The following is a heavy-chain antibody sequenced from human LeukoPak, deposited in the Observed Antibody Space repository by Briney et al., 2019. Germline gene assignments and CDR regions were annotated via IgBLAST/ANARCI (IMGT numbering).Heavy chain of an antibody. V-gene: IGHV3-74*01. D-gene: IGHD6-19*01. CDR2: INSDGSST. CDR1: GFTFSQDW. J-gene: IGHJ4*01. Sequence: GGSLSHTRAAYGFTFSQDWIHWVRQAPGKGLVWVSRINSDGSSTNYPDSVKGRFTISRDNAKNTLYLQMNSLRAEDTAVYFCARSSDLSSGFAYWGHGSPFTVSS. CDR3: ARSSDLSSGFAY.